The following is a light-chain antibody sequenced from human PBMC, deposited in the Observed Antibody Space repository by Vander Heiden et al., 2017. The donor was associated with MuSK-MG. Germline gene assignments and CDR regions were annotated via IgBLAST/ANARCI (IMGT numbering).Light chain of an antibody. CDR3: QQYGSSPRT. J-gene: IGKJ4*01. CDR2: AAS. V-gene: IGKV3-20*01. Sequence: EIVLTQSPGTLSLSPGERATLSCRASQSLSSSYLAWYQQKPGQSPRLLIYAASSMATGIPDRFSGSGSGTDFTRTISRLEPEDFAVYYCQQYGSSPRTFGGGTKVEIK. CDR1: QSLSSSY.